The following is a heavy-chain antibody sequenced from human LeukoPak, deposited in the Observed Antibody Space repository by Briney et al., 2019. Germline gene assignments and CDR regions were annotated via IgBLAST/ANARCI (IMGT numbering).Heavy chain of an antibody. J-gene: IGHJ5*02. CDR1: GDSIRSGGYY. CDR3: AREIGSGTNWFDP. CDR2: IYYSGST. V-gene: IGHV4-31*03. Sequence: SQTLSLTCTVSGDSIRSGGYYWSWTRQHPGKGLEWIGYIYYSGSTSYNPSLKSRVTILVDTSKNQFSLKLSSVTAADTAVYYCAREIGSGTNWFDPWGQGTLVTVSS. D-gene: IGHD3-10*01.